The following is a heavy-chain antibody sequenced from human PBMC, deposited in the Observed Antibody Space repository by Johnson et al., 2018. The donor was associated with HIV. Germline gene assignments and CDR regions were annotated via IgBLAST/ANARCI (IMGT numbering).Heavy chain of an antibody. D-gene: IGHD2-8*02. V-gene: IGHV3-64*04. CDR3: ARDVIVLVVYAKVGAFDI. J-gene: IGHJ3*02. CDR2: ISSTGGST. CDR1: GFRFSTYA. Sequence: QVQLVESGGGVVQPGRSLRLSCAASGFRFSTYAMHWVRQAPGRVLEYVSAISSTGGSTSYSNSVKGRFTIYRDNAKNSLYLQMNSLRAEDTALYYCARDVIVLVVYAKVGAFDIWGQGTMVTVSS.